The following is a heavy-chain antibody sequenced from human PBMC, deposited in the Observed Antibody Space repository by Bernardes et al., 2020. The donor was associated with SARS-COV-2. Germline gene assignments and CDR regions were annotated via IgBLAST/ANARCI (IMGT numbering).Heavy chain of an antibody. CDR1: GFTFSTHG. Sequence: GGSLRLSCAASGFTFSTHGMHWVRQAPGKGLEWVAVIGYDGIIKYYADSVRDRFTISRDNSKSTLSLQMSSLRAEDTAIYYCVRDSAGATTALDYWGQGTLVTVSS. D-gene: IGHD1-26*01. CDR2: IGYDGIIK. CDR3: VRDSAGATTALDY. V-gene: IGHV3-33*01. J-gene: IGHJ4*02.